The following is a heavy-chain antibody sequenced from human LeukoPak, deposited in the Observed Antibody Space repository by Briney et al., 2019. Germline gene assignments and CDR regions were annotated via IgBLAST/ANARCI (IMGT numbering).Heavy chain of an antibody. CDR3: ARGQYNWDDVGAFDF. Sequence: GESLKISCKGSGYIFSTYWIGWVRQMPGEGLEWMGVIYAGDSDTRYSPSFQGQVTISVDTSINTAYLQWTGLKASDTAMYYCARGQYNWDDVGAFDFWGQGTLVTVSS. D-gene: IGHD1-20*01. V-gene: IGHV5-51*01. CDR2: IYAGDSDT. CDR1: GYIFSTYW. J-gene: IGHJ3*01.